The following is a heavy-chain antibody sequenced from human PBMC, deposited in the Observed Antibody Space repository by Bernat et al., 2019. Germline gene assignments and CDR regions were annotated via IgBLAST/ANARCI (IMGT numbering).Heavy chain of an antibody. CDR3: ATYGSGSYYHFDC. D-gene: IGHD3-10*01. CDR1: GGSISSSGYY. CDR2: IYYSGST. Sequence: QLQLQESGPGLVKPSETLSLTCTVSGGSISSSGYYWGWIRQPPGKGLEWIGSIYYSGSTYYNPSLKSRVTISVHTAKNQFSLRLSSVTAADTAGYYCATYGSGSYYHFDCWGHGTLVTVSS. V-gene: IGHV4-39*01. J-gene: IGHJ4*01.